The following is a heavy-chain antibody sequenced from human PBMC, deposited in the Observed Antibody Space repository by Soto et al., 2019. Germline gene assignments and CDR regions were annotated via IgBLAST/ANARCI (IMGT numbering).Heavy chain of an antibody. D-gene: IGHD2-21*01. Sequence: GGSLRLSCAASGFTFTSYSMNWVRQAPGKGLEWVAYIRGTTHYADSGKARFTISRHNARSSLYLQMNSLRADETAVYYCARDDSFAFDIWGQGTMVTVSS. V-gene: IGHV3-48*01. J-gene: IGHJ3*02. CDR1: GFTFTSYS. CDR3: ARDDSFAFDI. CDR2: IRGTT.